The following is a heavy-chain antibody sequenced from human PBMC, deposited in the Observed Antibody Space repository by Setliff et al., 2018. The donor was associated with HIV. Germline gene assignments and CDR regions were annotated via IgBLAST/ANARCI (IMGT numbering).Heavy chain of an antibody. CDR3: ARDRIPKRGYTYREPDFDS. CDR2: INTGNGNT. Sequence: ASVKVSCKASGYTFTSHTIHWVRQAPGQGLEWMGWINTGNGNTKYSQKFQDRVTITRDTSASTGYMEVNSLRPEDTAVYYCARDRIPKRGYTYREPDFDSWGKGTTVIVSS. V-gene: IGHV1-3*04. CDR1: GYTFTSHT. J-gene: IGHJ6*03. D-gene: IGHD3-9*01.